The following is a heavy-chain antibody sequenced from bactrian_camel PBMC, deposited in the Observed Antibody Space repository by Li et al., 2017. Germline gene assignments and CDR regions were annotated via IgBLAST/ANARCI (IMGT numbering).Heavy chain of an antibody. J-gene: IGHJ6*01. CDR1: RTYSGYH. CDR3: AARSVGWCPLFEHWLGKRAYTPGGYFAN. D-gene: IGHD1*01. V-gene: IGHV3-3*01. Sequence: HVQLVESGGGSVQPGWSLRLSCARTYSGYHMAWFRQAPGLEREGVAVLLSDDTTKYADSVKGRFTVSKDNAVNTLYLQMDSLKPEDTATYYCAARSVGWCPLFEHWLGKRAYTPGGYFANWGQGTQVTVS. CDR2: LLSDDTT.